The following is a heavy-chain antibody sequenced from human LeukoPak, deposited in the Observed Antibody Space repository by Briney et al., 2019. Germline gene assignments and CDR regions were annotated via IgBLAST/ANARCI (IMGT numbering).Heavy chain of an antibody. CDR1: GFTFSTYW. V-gene: IGHV3-7*01. D-gene: IGHD3-10*02. CDR3: AELGITMIGGV. CDR2: IKQDGSEK. Sequence: GGSLRLSCAASGFTFSTYWMSWVRQAPGKGLEWVANIKQDGSEKYYVDSVKGRFTISRDNAKNSLYLQMNSLRAEDTAVYYCAELGITMIGGVWGKGTTVTISS. J-gene: IGHJ6*04.